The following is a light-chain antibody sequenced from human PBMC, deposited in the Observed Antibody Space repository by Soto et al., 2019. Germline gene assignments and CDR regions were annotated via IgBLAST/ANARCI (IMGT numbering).Light chain of an antibody. Sequence: EIVLTQSPATLSLSPGDRATLSCRASQSVGSYLGWYQQRPGQAPRLLIYDASNRATGIPARFSGSGSGTDFTITISSLEPEDFAVYYCLQRSDWPSTFGGGTKVEIK. CDR3: LQRSDWPST. V-gene: IGKV3-11*01. J-gene: IGKJ4*01. CDR1: QSVGSY. CDR2: DAS.